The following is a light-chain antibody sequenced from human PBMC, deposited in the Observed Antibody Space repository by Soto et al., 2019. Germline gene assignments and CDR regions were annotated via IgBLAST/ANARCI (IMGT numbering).Light chain of an antibody. Sequence: QSVLTQPRSVSGSPGQSVTISCTGTSSDVGGYNYVSWYQQHPGKAPKLMIYTVTKRPSGVPDRFSGSKSDNTASLTISGLQADDEADYYCSSYTSSSTLVFGTGTKVTVL. J-gene: IGLJ1*01. CDR2: TVT. V-gene: IGLV2-11*01. CDR3: SSYTSSSTLV. CDR1: SSDVGGYNY.